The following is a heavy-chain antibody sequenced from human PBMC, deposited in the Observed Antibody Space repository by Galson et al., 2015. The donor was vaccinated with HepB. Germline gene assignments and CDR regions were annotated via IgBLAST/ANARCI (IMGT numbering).Heavy chain of an antibody. D-gene: IGHD3-22*01. CDR1: GFTFSNYA. CDR2: IAYDGTSK. CDR3: ARTGAYDSSGYYLRRVFDY. Sequence: SLRLSCAASGFTFSNYAMHWVRQAPGKGLEWVAVIAYDGTSKYYADSVKGRVTISRDDSKNTVYLQMDSLRAEDTAVYHCARTGAYDSSGYYLRRVFDYWGQGTLVTVSS. V-gene: IGHV3-30-3*01. J-gene: IGHJ4*02.